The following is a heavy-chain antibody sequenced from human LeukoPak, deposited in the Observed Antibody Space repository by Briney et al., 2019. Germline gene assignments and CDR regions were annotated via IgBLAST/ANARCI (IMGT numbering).Heavy chain of an antibody. V-gene: IGHV1-46*01. Sequence: ASVKVSCKASGYTVTSYYMHWVRQAPGRGLEWMGILNPNGGSSNYAQKFQGRATLTRATSTSTVHMELSSLRSEDTAVYYCASVYKYGMDVWGQGTTVIVSS. CDR3: ASVYKYGMDV. J-gene: IGHJ6*02. CDR2: LNPNGGSS. CDR1: GYTVTSYY.